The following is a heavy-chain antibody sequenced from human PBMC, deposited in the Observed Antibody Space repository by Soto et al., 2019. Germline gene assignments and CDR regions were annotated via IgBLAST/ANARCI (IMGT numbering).Heavy chain of an antibody. CDR1: GFSLSTNGVG. D-gene: IGHD3-10*02. Sequence: QITLKESGPPLVKPTQTLTLTCTFSGFSLSTNGVGVGWIRQPPGKALEWLALIYWDDDKRYSPSLKSRLTITKDTSKNRVVLTMTNMDPVETATYYCAHSPRITMYDYWGQGTLVTVSS. V-gene: IGHV2-5*02. J-gene: IGHJ4*02. CDR2: IYWDDDK. CDR3: AHSPRITMYDY.